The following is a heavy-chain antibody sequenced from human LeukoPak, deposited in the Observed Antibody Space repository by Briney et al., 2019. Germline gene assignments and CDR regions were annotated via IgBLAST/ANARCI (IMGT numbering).Heavy chain of an antibody. Sequence: GGSLRLSCAASGFTFSSYWMSWVRQAPGKGLEWVANIKQDGSEKYYVDSVKGRFTISRDNAKNSLYLQMNSLRAEDTAVYYCARELRFLEWLLALFDYWGQGTLVTVSS. V-gene: IGHV3-7*01. J-gene: IGHJ4*02. CDR3: ARELRFLEWLLALFDY. CDR2: IKQDGSEK. CDR1: GFTFSSYW. D-gene: IGHD3-3*01.